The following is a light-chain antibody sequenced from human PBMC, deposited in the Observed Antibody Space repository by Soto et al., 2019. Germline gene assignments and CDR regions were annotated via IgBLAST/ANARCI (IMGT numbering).Light chain of an antibody. CDR2: DAS. J-gene: IGKJ1*01. CDR3: QQYGTSPQT. Sequence: EIVLTQSPVTLSLSPGERATLSCGASQSVNNNYLAWYQQKPGLAPRLLIYDASSRATGIPDRFSGSGSGTDFTLTISRLEPEDFAVYSCQQYGTSPQTFGQGTKVEIK. CDR1: QSVNNNY. V-gene: IGKV3D-20*01.